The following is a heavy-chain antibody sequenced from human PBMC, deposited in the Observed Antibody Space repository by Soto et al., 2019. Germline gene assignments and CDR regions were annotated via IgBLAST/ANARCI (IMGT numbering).Heavy chain of an antibody. CDR3: AGLKLTGDVGYYYGMDV. D-gene: IGHD7-27*01. J-gene: IGHJ6*02. Sequence: LRLSCAASGFTFSSYAMHWVRQAPGKGLEWVAVISYDGSNKYYADSVKGRFTISRDNSKNTLYLQMNSLRAEDTAVYYCAGLKLTGDVGYYYGMDVWGQGTTVTVSS. V-gene: IGHV3-30-3*01. CDR1: GFTFSSYA. CDR2: ISYDGSNK.